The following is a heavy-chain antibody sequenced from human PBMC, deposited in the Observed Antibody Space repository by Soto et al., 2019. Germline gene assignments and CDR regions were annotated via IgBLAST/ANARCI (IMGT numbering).Heavy chain of an antibody. J-gene: IGHJ6*02. V-gene: IGHV3-30*03. D-gene: IGHD5-12*01. CDR2: ISYDGSNK. CDR1: GFTFSSYG. CDR3: AVGIVAKIDV. Sequence: VGSLRLSCAASGFTFSSYGMHWVRQAPGKGLEWVAVISYDGSNKYYADSVKGRFTISRDNSKNTLYLQMNSLRAEDTAVYYCAVGIVAKIDVWGQGTTVTVSS.